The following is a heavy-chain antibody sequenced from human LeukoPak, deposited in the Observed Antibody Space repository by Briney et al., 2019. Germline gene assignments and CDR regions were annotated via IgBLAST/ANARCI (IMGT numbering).Heavy chain of an antibody. CDR1: GFTFSTYA. J-gene: IGHJ5*01. Sequence: GGSLRLSCAASGFTFSTYAMHWVRQAPGKGLEWVAVISFDEGNKFYADSVKGQFTISRDNSKNTLYVQMNSLRPEDTAVYYCVRGGYTSSWFESWGQGILVTVSS. CDR3: VRGGYTSSWFES. CDR2: ISFDEGNK. D-gene: IGHD2-2*01. V-gene: IGHV3-30-3*01.